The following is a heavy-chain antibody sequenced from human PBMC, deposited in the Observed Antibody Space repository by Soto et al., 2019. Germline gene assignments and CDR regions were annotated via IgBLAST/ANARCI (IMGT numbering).Heavy chain of an antibody. CDR2: IIPILGVA. Sequence: QVQLVQSGAEVKKPGSSVKVSCKASGDTFSNHTISWVRQAPGQGLEWMGRIIPILGVANYAQKFQGRVTNSGDKTPTTALLELRWLRSSGKAVYYRARGAEVGTVTGGFLYYIDRWGKGATGTVSS. D-gene: IGHD4-17*01. J-gene: IGHJ6*03. CDR1: GDTFSNHT. CDR3: ARGAEVGTVTGGFLYYIDR. V-gene: IGHV1-69*04.